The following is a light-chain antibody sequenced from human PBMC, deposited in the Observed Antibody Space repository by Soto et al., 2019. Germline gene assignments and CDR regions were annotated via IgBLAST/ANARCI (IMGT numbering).Light chain of an antibody. V-gene: IGLV2-8*01. CDR3: SSYAGSNILV. Sequence: QSALTQPPSASGSPGQSVTISCTGTSSDVGGYNFVSWYQQHPGKSPKLMIYEVSERTSGVPERFSGSKSGNTASLTVSGLQAEDEADYYCSSYAGSNILVFGGGTKLTVL. CDR1: SSDVGGYNF. J-gene: IGLJ2*01. CDR2: EVS.